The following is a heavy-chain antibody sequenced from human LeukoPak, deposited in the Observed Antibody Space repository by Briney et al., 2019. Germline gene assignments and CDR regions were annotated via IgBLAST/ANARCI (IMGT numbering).Heavy chain of an antibody. D-gene: IGHD6-13*01. CDR2: INWNGGST. CDR1: GFTFDDYA. Sequence: GGSLRLSCAASGFTFDDYAMSWVRQAPGKGLEWVSVINWNGGSTGHADSVKGRFTISRDNAKKSLYLQMNSLRVEDTALYYCARGLAAAGTPYWGQGTLVTASS. J-gene: IGHJ4*02. CDR3: ARGLAAAGTPY. V-gene: IGHV3-20*04.